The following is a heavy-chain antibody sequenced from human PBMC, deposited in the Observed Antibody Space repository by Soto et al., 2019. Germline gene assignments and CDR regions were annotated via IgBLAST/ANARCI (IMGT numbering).Heavy chain of an antibody. V-gene: IGHV3-23*01. J-gene: IGHJ4*02. D-gene: IGHD5-12*01. Sequence: PGGSLRLSCAASGFTFSNFGMSWVRQAPGKGLEWVSAISASSASTYYADSVLGRFTISRDNSKNTLYLRMNSLRGEDTAVYYCATAPDSEYSDYDVDFDYWGQGTQVTVSS. CDR2: ISASSAST. CDR3: ATAPDSEYSDYDVDFDY. CDR1: GFTFSNFG.